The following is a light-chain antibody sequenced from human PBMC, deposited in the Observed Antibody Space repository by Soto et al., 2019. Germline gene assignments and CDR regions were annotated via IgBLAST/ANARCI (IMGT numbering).Light chain of an antibody. Sequence: DIQMTQSPSTLSASVGDRVTITCRASQSISDWLAWYQQKPGKAPKFLIYKASNLESGVPSRFSGSGSGTEFPLTISSVQTDDFATYYCQYYDSYSWTFGQGTKVEIK. CDR3: QYYDSYSWT. V-gene: IGKV1-5*03. CDR2: KAS. J-gene: IGKJ1*01. CDR1: QSISDW.